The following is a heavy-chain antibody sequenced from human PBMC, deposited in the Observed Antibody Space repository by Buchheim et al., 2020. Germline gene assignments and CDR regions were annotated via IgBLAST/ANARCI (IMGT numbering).Heavy chain of an antibody. V-gene: IGHV3-30*03. CDR2: ISAAGNNE. Sequence: QVQLVESGGGVVQPGRSLRLSCVASGFTFSSYGMHWVRQAPGKGLEWVAVISAAGNNEFYADSVKGRFTISRDNAQNTLYLQMNSLRPEDTAVYYCARELWPLFDYWGQGTL. CDR1: GFTFSSYG. CDR3: ARELWPLFDY. J-gene: IGHJ4*02. D-gene: IGHD5-18*01.